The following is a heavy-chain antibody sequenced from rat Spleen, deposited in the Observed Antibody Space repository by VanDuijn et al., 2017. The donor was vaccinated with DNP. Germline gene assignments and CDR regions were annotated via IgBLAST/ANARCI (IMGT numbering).Heavy chain of an antibody. CDR3: VRWNSGHFDY. Sequence: EVQLVESGGGLVQPGRSLKLSCAASGFSFSDYYMAWVRQAPTKGLEWVAYIGSAAYAPYYGDSGKGRFTISRDNAKSTLYLQMNSLRSEDMATYYCVRWNSGHFDYWGQGVMVTVSS. D-gene: IGHD4-3*01. V-gene: IGHV5-22*01. CDR1: GFSFSDYY. J-gene: IGHJ2*01. CDR2: IGSAAYAP.